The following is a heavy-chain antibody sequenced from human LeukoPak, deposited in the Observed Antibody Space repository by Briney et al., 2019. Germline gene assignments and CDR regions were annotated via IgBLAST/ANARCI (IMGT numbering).Heavy chain of an antibody. CDR1: GFTFSSYW. CDR3: AKVVRWLFWDY. CDR2: IKQDGSEK. D-gene: IGHD2-15*01. V-gene: IGHV3-7*01. Sequence: GGSLRLSCAASGFTFSSYWMSWVRQAPGKGLEWVANIKQDGSEKYYVDSVKGRFTISRDNAKNSLYPQMNSLRAEDTAVYYCAKVVRWLFWDYWGQGTLVTVSS. J-gene: IGHJ4*02.